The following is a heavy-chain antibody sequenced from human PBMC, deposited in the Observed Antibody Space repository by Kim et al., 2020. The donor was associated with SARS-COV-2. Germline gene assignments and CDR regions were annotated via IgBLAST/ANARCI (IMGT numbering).Heavy chain of an antibody. CDR2: ISWDGGST. Sequence: GGSLRLSCAASGFTFDDYTMHWVRQAPGKGLEWVSLISWDGGSTYYADSVKGRFTISRDNSKNSLYLQMNSLRTEDTALYYCATTTVDSSGYYYEYAFDNW. D-gene: IGHD3-22*01. J-gene: IGHJ3*02. V-gene: IGHV3-43*01. CDR1: GFTFDDYT. CDR3: ATTTVDSSGYYYEYAFDN.